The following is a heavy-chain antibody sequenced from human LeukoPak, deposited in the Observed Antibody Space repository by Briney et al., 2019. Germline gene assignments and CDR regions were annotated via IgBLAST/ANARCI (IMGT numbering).Heavy chain of an antibody. CDR1: GFTFSTSA. Sequence: GGSLRLSCEVFGFTFSTSAMSWVRQAPGKGLEWVSGIRPSDDTTYYVDSVKGRFTVSRDNSKNTLYLQMHSLRVEDTAVYYCRFHISGSDYWGQGTLVTVSS. V-gene: IGHV3-23*01. CDR3: RFHISGSDY. J-gene: IGHJ4*02. CDR2: IRPSDDTT. D-gene: IGHD3-22*01.